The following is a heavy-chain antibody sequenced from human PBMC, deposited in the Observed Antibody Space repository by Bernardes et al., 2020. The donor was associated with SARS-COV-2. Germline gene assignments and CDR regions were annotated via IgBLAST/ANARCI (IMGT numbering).Heavy chain of an antibody. CDR3: ARDYSNYEVAQYYYYYGMDV. D-gene: IGHD4-4*01. CDR2: IIPILGIA. J-gene: IGHJ6*02. Sequence: SVKVSCKASGGTFSSYTISWVRQAPGQGLEWMGRIIPILGIATYAQKFQGRVTITADKSTSTAYMELSSLRSEDTAVYYCARDYSNYEVAQYYYYYGMDVWGQGTTVTGS. V-gene: IGHV1-69*02. CDR1: GGTFSSYT.